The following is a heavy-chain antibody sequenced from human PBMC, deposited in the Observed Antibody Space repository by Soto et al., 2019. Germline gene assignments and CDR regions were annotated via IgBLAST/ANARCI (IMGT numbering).Heavy chain of an antibody. D-gene: IGHD3-10*02. V-gene: IGHV1-69*01. Sequence: QVQLVQSGAEVKTPGSSVKVSCKASGGIFTRYDIRWVRQAHGQGLEWMGAIIPIVGTANYAQKYKGRVTITADATPRTAYMELSSLRSENTSMYYCPINQGSDVSTFDSGGQGPLVTVSS. CDR3: PINQGSDVSTFDS. CDR2: IIPIVGTA. CDR1: GGIFTRYD. J-gene: IGHJ4*02.